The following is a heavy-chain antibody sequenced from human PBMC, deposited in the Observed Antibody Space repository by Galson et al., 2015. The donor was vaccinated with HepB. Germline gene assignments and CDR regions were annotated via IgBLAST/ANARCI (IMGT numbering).Heavy chain of an antibody. D-gene: IGHD1-1*01. J-gene: IGHJ4*02. CDR2: ISATSSYI. Sequence: SLRLSCAASGFTLSTYSMNWVRQAPGKGLEWVSSISATSSYIFYADSVKGRFTISRDNAKNSLFLQMNSLRPEDTAVYYCARDQAEEYQQLYEYCFDSWGLGTLVTVSS. CDR3: ARDQAEEYQQLYEYCFDS. CDR1: GFTLSTYS. V-gene: IGHV3-21*01.